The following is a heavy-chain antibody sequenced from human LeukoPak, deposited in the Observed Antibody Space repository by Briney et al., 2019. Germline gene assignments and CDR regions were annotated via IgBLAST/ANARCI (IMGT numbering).Heavy chain of an antibody. CDR2: IKQDGSEK. D-gene: IGHD5-12*01. Sequence: GGSLRLSCAASGITFSSYGMNWVRQAPGKGLEWVANIKQDGSEKYYVDSVKGRFTISRDNARNSLYLQMNSLRADDTAVYYCARGGGYAWDYWGQGTLVTVSS. CDR3: ARGGGYAWDY. V-gene: IGHV3-7*01. CDR1: GITFSSYG. J-gene: IGHJ4*02.